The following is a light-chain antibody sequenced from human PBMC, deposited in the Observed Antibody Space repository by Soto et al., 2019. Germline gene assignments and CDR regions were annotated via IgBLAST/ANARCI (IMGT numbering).Light chain of an antibody. CDR2: EVN. CDR3: SSYAGSSNV. J-gene: IGLJ1*01. Sequence: QSVLTQPPSASEYPGQSVAIYCTGTSSDVGGYNYVSWYQQHPCKAPKLMIYEVNKRPSGVPDRFSGSKSGNTASLTVSGLQAEDEADYYCSSYAGSSNVFGTGTKVTVL. V-gene: IGLV2-8*01. CDR1: SSDVGGYNY.